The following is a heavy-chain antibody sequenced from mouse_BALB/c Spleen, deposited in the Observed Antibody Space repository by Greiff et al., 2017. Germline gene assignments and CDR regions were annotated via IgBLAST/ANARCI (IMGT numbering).Heavy chain of an antibody. CDR2: ISDGGSYT. V-gene: IGHV5-4*02. J-gene: IGHJ3*01. CDR3: ARGYYYGSSYGFAD. Sequence: EVMLVESGGGLVKPGGSLKLSCAASGFTFSDYYMYWVRQTPEKRLEWVATISDGGSYTYYPDSVKGRFTISRDNAKNNLYLQMSSLKSEDTAMYYCARGYYYGSSYGFADWGQGTLVTVSA. D-gene: IGHD1-1*01. CDR1: GFTFSDYY.